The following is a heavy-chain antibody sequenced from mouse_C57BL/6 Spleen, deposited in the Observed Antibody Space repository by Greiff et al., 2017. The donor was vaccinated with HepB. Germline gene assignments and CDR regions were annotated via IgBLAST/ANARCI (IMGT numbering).Heavy chain of an antibody. Sequence: QVQLQQSGAELVRPGSSVKLSCKASGYTFTSYWMHWVKQRPIQGLEWIGNIDPSDSETHYNQKFKDKATLTVDKSSSTAYMQLSSLTSEDSAVYYCARQLYYYGSSSYYYAMDYWGQGTSVTVSS. CDR3: ARQLYYYGSSSYYYAMDY. CDR2: IDPSDSET. V-gene: IGHV1-52*01. J-gene: IGHJ4*01. CDR1: GYTFTSYW. D-gene: IGHD1-1*01.